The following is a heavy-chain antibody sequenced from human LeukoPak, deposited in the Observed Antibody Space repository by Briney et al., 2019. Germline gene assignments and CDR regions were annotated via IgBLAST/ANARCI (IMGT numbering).Heavy chain of an antibody. CDR2: VYHTGST. V-gene: IGHV4-59*08. CDR3: ARHFAYSSSSYFDY. Sequence: PSEALSLIFSVPRGAGRKYYGSWIGQPPGMGLDGIGYVYHTGSTNYNPSLKSRVTMFEDKSKNQFSLRLYSVTVADTAVYYCARHFAYSSSSYFDYWGQGSLVTVSS. J-gene: IGHJ4*02. CDR1: RGAGRKYY. D-gene: IGHD6-6*01.